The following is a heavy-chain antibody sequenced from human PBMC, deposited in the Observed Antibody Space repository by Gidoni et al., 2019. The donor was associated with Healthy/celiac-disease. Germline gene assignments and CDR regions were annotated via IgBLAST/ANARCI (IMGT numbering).Heavy chain of an antibody. Sequence: EVKPVESGGGLVKPGVSLRLSCAASGFTFSNAWMNWVRQAPGKGLEWVGRIKSKTDGGTTDYAAPVKGRFTISRDDSKNTLYLQMNSLKTEDTAVYYCTTDPIGQWLAVRWGQGTLVTVSS. V-gene: IGHV3-15*07. CDR1: GFTFSNAW. J-gene: IGHJ4*02. CDR2: IKSKTDGGTT. CDR3: TTDPIGQWLAVR. D-gene: IGHD6-19*01.